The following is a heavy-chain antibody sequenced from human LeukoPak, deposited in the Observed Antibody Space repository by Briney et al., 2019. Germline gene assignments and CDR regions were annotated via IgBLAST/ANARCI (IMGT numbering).Heavy chain of an antibody. V-gene: IGHV1-69*06. Sequence: SVKVSCKASGCTFSSYAISWVRQAPGQGLEWMGGIIPIFGTANYAQKFQGRVTITADKSTSTAYMELSSLRSEDTAVYYCARGAVAGVLFDYWGQGTLVTVSS. CDR1: GCTFSSYA. CDR3: ARGAVAGVLFDY. CDR2: IIPIFGTA. D-gene: IGHD6-19*01. J-gene: IGHJ4*02.